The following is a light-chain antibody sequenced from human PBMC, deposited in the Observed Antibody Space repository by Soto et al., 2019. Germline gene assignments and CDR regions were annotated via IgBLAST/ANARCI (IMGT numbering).Light chain of an antibody. CDR3: QQYDSSVT. CDR2: GAS. J-gene: IGKJ2*01. Sequence: EIVLTQSPGTLSLSPGERATLSCRASQSVSSTYLAWYQQKPGQAPRLLIYGASSRATGIPDRFSGSGSGTDFTLTISRLEPEDFAVYYCQQYDSSVTLGQGTKLEIK. CDR1: QSVSSTY. V-gene: IGKV3-20*01.